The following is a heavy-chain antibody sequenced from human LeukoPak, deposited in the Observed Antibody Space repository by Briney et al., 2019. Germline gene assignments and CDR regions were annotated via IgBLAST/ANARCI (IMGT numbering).Heavy chain of an antibody. CDR1: GFTFSSKW. CDR3: ARDGSGEWPIGY. J-gene: IGHJ4*02. Sequence: GGSLRLSCAASGFTFSSKWMSWVRQAPGKGLEWVANIKYDGSEKYCVDSVKGRFTISRDNAKNSLYLQMNSLRVEDTAVYYCARDGSGEWPIGYWGQGTLVTVSS. V-gene: IGHV3-7*01. D-gene: IGHD3-10*01. CDR2: IKYDGSEK.